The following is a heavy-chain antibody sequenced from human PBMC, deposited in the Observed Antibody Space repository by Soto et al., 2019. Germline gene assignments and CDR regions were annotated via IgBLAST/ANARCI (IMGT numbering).Heavy chain of an antibody. CDR3: AKDSRDNSPTRDPFDT. D-gene: IGHD1-20*01. Sequence: GGSLRLSCEASGFTFSIYAMSWVRQAPGKGLEWVSSISGGSSKKNYADSVKGRFTISRDNSKNTLFLQMSSLRVEDTAVYFCAKDSRDNSPTRDPFDTWGQGTLVTVSS. J-gene: IGHJ5*02. CDR2: ISGGSSKK. CDR1: GFTFSIYA. V-gene: IGHV3-23*01.